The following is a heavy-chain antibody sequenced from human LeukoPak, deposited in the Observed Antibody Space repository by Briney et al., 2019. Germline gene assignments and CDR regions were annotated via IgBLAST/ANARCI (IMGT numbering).Heavy chain of an antibody. V-gene: IGHV3-11*04. CDR1: GFRFDSFY. D-gene: IGHD3-22*01. CDR3: ARSLIVASEDY. Sequence: GGSLRLSCAASGFRFDSFYMGWIRQVPGKGLDYIALISASGAVPYYAESVKGRFTISRDSAKNSVSLQMNSLSADDTAIYYCARSLIVASEDYWGQGTQVTVSS. CDR2: ISASGAVP. J-gene: IGHJ4*02.